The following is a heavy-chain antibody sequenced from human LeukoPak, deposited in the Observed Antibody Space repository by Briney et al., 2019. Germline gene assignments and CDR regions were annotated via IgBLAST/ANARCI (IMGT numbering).Heavy chain of an antibody. CDR3: ARGDPSGDYVLNYFDY. D-gene: IGHD4-17*01. CDR2: IYHSGST. J-gene: IGHJ4*02. V-gene: IGHV4-38-2*02. CDR1: GYSISSGYY. Sequence: PSETLSLTCTVSGYSISSGYYWGWIRQPPGKGLEWIGSIYHSGSTYYNPSLKSRVTISVDTSKNQSSLKLSSVTAADTAVYYCARGDPSGDYVLNYFDYWGQGTLVTVSS.